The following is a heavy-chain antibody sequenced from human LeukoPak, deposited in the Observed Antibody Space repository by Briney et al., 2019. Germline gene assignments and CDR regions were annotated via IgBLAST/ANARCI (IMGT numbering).Heavy chain of an antibody. CDR2: ITGSGANT. D-gene: IGHD3-16*02. V-gene: IGHV3-23*01. J-gene: IGHJ4*02. CDR1: GFTFRPFA. CDR3: AKERAGYTNPYYFDY. Sequence: GGSLRLSCAASGFTFRPFAISWAPRPPGRGWEGVSNITGSGANTYYADSVRGRFTISRDNSKNTLYLHMNSLRAEDTAVYYCAKERAGYTNPYYFDYWGQGTLVTVSS.